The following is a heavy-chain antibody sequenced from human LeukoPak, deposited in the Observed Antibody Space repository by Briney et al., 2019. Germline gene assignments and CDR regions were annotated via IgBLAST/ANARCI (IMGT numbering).Heavy chain of an antibody. CDR1: GFTFNNYG. D-gene: IGHD6-19*01. V-gene: IGHV3-30*02. J-gene: IGHJ4*02. CDR2: TSYHGNDQ. Sequence: PGGSLRLSCAASGFTFNNYGMHWVRQAPGKGLEWVTFTSYHGNDQYYADSVQGRFIISRDNSKNTLYLRINSLTIEDTAVYYCAKDVSTGWSFDYWGQGALVTVSS. CDR3: AKDVSTGWSFDY.